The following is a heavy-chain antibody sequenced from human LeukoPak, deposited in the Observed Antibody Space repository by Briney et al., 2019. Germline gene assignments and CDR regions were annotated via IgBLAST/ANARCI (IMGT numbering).Heavy chain of an antibody. CDR3: ARDHGSSGRIDY. CDR1: GGSISSYY. V-gene: IGHV4-59*01. J-gene: IGHJ4*02. CDR2: IYYSGST. Sequence: SETLSLTCTVSGGSISSYYWSWIRKPPGKGLEWIGYIYYSGSTNYNPSLKSRVTISVDTSKNQFSLKLSSVTAADTAVYYCARDHGSSGRIDYWGQGTLVTVSS. D-gene: IGHD6-6*01.